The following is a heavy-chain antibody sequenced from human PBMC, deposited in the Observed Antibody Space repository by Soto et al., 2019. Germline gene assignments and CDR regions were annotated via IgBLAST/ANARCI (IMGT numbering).Heavy chain of an antibody. CDR3: ARDYDILAGSAAAFDI. CDR2: IGAYNGNT. CDR1: GYTFTSYG. Sequence: QVQLVQSGAEVKKPGASVKVSCKASGYTFTSYGISWVRQAPGQGLEWMGRIGAYNGNTNYAQKLQGRVTMTTDTSTSTGYMELRSLRSDDTAVYYCARDYDILAGSAAAFDIWGQGTMVTVSS. V-gene: IGHV1-18*01. D-gene: IGHD3-9*01. J-gene: IGHJ3*02.